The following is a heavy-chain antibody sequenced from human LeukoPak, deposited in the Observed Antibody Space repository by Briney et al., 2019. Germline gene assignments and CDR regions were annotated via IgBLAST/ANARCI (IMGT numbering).Heavy chain of an antibody. J-gene: IGHJ4*02. CDR2: ISAYNGNT. CDR1: GYTFTSYG. V-gene: IGHV1-18*01. CDR3: ARNYDILTGYTGIDY. D-gene: IGHD3-9*01. Sequence: ASVKVSCKASGYTFTSYGISWVRQAPGQGLEWMGWISAYNGNTNYAQKLQGRVTMTKDTSTSTAYMELRSLRSDDTAVYYCARNYDILTGYTGIDYWGQGTLVTVSS.